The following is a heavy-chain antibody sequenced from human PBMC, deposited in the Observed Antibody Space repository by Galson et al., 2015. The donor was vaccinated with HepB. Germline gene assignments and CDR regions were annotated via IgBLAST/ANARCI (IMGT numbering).Heavy chain of an antibody. V-gene: IGHV1-18*01. CDR3: ARDPGIVGAVGPDY. J-gene: IGHJ4*02. CDR2: ISTYNGNA. CDR1: GYTFSSSA. D-gene: IGHD1-26*01. Sequence: SVLVACKASGYTFSSSAFSWVRQAPGQGLEWMGRISTYNGNAIFAPKLLGRVTMTTDTSTNTAYMELRSLRSDDTAVYYCARDPGIVGAVGPDYWGQGTLVTVSS.